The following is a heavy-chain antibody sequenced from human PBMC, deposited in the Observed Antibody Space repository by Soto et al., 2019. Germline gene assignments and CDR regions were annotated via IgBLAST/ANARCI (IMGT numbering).Heavy chain of an antibody. CDR3: AGDYTGNRNFDY. Sequence: EVQLLESGGGLVQPGGSLKLSCAASGFTFNNHAMTWVRQAPGKGLEWVSAMSGGVSTYYADSVKGRFTISRDNSKNALYLQMNNVRLGDTAVYYCAGDYTGNRNFDYWGQGALVTVSS. V-gene: IGHV3-23*01. D-gene: IGHD3-3*01. CDR2: MSGGVST. J-gene: IGHJ4*02. CDR1: GFTFNNHA.